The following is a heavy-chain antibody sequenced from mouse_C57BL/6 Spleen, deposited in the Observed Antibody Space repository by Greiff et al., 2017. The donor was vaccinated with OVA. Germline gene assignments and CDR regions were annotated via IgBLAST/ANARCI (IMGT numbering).Heavy chain of an antibody. J-gene: IGHJ3*01. CDR3: ARQAPVAY. CDR2: ISNGGGST. CDR1: GFTFSDYY. Sequence: EVKLMESGGGLVQPGGSLKLSCAASGFTFSDYYMYWVRQTPEKRLEWVAYISNGGGSTYYPDTVKGRFTISRDNAKNTLYLQMSRLKSEDTAMYYCARQAPVAYWGQGTLVTVSA. V-gene: IGHV5-12*01.